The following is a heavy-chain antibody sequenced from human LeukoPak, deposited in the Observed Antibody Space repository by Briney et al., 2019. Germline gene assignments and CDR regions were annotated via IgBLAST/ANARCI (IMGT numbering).Heavy chain of an antibody. Sequence: SETLSLTCAVYGGSFSGYYWSWIRQPPGKGLEWIGYIYYSGSTNYNPSLKSRVTISVDTSKNQFSLKLSSVTAADTAVYYCARALRNYYDSSGYHDAFDIWGQGTMVTVSS. D-gene: IGHD3-22*01. CDR1: GGSFSGYY. J-gene: IGHJ3*02. CDR2: IYYSGST. CDR3: ARALRNYYDSSGYHDAFDI. V-gene: IGHV4-59*01.